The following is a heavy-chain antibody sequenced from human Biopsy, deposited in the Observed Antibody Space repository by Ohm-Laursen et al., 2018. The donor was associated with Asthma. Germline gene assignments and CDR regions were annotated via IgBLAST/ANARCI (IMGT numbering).Heavy chain of an antibody. CDR3: ARAVDYSHYYGIDV. Sequence: SSVTVSCKTSGYTFNSAGITWVRQAPGQGLEWMGWISVYNGNTKVAQKLQDRVTMITDTPTSTAYMELRSLRSDDTAVYFCARAVDYSHYYGIDVWGQGTTVTVS. V-gene: IGHV1-18*01. CDR1: GYTFNSAG. D-gene: IGHD3-10*01. J-gene: IGHJ6*02. CDR2: ISVYNGNT.